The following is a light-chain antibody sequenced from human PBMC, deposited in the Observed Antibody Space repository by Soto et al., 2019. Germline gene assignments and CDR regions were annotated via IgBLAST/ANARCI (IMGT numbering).Light chain of an antibody. CDR1: QSVSSY. CDR3: QQRSNWPLT. V-gene: IGKV3-11*01. J-gene: IGKJ4*01. CDR2: DAS. Sequence: EIVLTQSPATLSLSPGERATLSCRVSQSVSSYLAWYQQKPGQAPRLLIYDASNRATGIPARFSGSGSGTDFTLTISSLEPEDIAVYYCQQRSNWPLTFGGGTKVAIK.